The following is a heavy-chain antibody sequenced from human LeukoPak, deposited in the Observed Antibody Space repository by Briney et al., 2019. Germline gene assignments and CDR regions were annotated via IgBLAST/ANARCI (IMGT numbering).Heavy chain of an antibody. Sequence: GGSLRLSCTASGFTFSSYAMSWVRQAPGKGLEWVSAISGSGGSTYYADSVKGRFTISRDNSKNTLYLQMNSLRAEDTAVYYCAKDIDRGVIIRDYFDYWGQGTLVTVSS. CDR2: ISGSGGST. V-gene: IGHV3-23*01. CDR3: AKDIDRGVIIRDYFDY. D-gene: IGHD3-10*01. J-gene: IGHJ4*02. CDR1: GFTFSSYA.